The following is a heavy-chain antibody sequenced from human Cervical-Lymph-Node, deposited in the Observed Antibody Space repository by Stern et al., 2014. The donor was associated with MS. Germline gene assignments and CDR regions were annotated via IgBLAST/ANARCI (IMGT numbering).Heavy chain of an antibody. CDR2: ISYDASIK. CDR1: GFTFSNYG. CDR3: VNLGSSGYRGWFDP. V-gene: IGHV3-30*03. J-gene: IGHJ5*02. Sequence: QVQLMQSGGGVVQPGRSLRLSCAASGFTFSNYGMHWVRQAPGKGLEWVALISYDASIKNYADSVKGRFTISRDNSKNTLSLQMDSLRAEDTAVYYCVNLGSSGYRGWFDPWGQGTLVTVSS. D-gene: IGHD3-22*01.